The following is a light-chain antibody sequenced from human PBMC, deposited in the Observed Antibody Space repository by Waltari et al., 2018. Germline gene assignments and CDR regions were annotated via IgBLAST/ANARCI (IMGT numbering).Light chain of an antibody. Sequence: DIQMTQSPSTLSASIGDRVTIICRASRNVKSWLAWYQQKPGKAPKLLIYEASGLQSGVPSRFSGSGSGTEFTLTISGLQPDDFASYYCQQYNNYPWTFGQGTKVEIE. CDR2: EAS. CDR3: QQYNNYPWT. CDR1: RNVKSW. V-gene: IGKV1-5*03. J-gene: IGKJ1*01.